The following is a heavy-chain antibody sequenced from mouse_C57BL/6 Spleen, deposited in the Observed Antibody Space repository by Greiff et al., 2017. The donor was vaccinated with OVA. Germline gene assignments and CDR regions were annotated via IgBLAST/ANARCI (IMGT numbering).Heavy chain of an antibody. CDR3: ARDPNYLAWFAY. V-gene: IGHV14-3*01. J-gene: IGHJ3*01. D-gene: IGHD2-1*01. Sequence: VHVKQSVAELVRPGASVKLSCTASGFNIKNTYMHWVKQRPEQGLEWIGRIDPANGNTKYAPKFQGKATITADTSSNTAYLQLSSLTSEDTAIYYCARDPNYLAWFAYWGQGTLVTVSA. CDR2: IDPANGNT. CDR1: GFNIKNTY.